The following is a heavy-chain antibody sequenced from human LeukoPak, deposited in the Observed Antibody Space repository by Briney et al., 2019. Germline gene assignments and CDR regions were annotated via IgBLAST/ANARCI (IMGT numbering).Heavy chain of an antibody. J-gene: IGHJ4*02. V-gene: IGHV3-48*02. D-gene: IGHD3-10*01. CDR3: VLGSPFDY. CDR1: GFTFSSYS. Sequence: GGSLRLPCAASGFTFSSYSMNWVRQAPGKGLEWVSYISSSSRSIYYADSVKGRFTISRDNANNSLSLQMNSLRDEDTAVYYCVLGSPFDYWGQGTLVTVSS. CDR2: ISSSSRSI.